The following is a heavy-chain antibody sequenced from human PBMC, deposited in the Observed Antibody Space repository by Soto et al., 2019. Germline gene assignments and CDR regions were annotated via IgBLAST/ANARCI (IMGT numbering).Heavy chain of an antibody. CDR2: IHWNSGSI. V-gene: IGHV3-9*01. D-gene: IGHD6-13*01. CDR1: GFTFDDYA. Sequence: EVQLVESGGVLVHPGRSLRLSCADSGFTFDDYAMHWVRQVPGKGLEWVSGIHWNSGSIGYGDSVKGRFAISRDNAKNSLHLQMNSLSAEDTAFYYCVKDESINWYSGHFRHWGQGTLVTVS. J-gene: IGHJ1*01. CDR3: VKDESINWYSGHFRH.